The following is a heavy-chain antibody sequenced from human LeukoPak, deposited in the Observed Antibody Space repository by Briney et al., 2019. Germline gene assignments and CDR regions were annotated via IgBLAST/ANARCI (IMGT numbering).Heavy chain of an antibody. CDR1: GGTFSSYA. D-gene: IGHD6-13*01. CDR3: ASFIAAAGTRFDY. CDR2: IIPILGIA. V-gene: IGHV1-69*04. J-gene: IGHJ4*02. Sequence: SVKVSCKASGGTFSSYAISWVRQAPGQGLEWMGRIIPILGIANYAQKFQGRVTITADKSTSTAYMELSSLRSEDTAMYYCASFIAAAGTRFDYWGQGTLVTVSS.